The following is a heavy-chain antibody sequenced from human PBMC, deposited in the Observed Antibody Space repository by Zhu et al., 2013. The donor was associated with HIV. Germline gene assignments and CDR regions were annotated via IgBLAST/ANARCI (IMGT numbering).Heavy chain of an antibody. J-gene: IGHJ4*02. D-gene: IGHD6-6*01. CDR2: IIPIFGTA. CDR1: GGTFSSYA. CDR3: ARDRYGRYSSSSSYDY. V-gene: IGHV1-69*06. Sequence: QVQLVQSGAEVKKPGSSVKVSCKASGGTFSSYAISWVRQAPGQGLEWMGGIIPIFGTANYAQKFQGRVTITADKSTSTAYMELSSLRSEDTAVYYCARDRYGRYSSSSSYDYWGQGTLVTVSS.